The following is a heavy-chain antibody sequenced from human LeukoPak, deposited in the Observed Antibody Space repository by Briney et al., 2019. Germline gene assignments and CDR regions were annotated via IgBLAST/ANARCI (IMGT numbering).Heavy chain of an antibody. CDR3: ARFLKPYYYDSSGFGGFDY. J-gene: IGHJ4*02. CDR2: IKQDGSEK. CDR1: GFTFSNYW. D-gene: IGHD3-22*01. V-gene: IGHV3-7*01. Sequence: GGSLRLSCAASGFTFSNYWMSWVRQAPGKGLEWVANIKQDGSEKYYVDSVKGRFTISRDNAKNSLYLQMNSLRAEDTAVYYCARFLKPYYYDSSGFGGFDYWGQGTLVTVSS.